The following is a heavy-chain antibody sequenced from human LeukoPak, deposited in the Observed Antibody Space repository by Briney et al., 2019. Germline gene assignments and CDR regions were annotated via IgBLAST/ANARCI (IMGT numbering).Heavy chain of an antibody. D-gene: IGHD3-10*02. CDR2: ISGRDGST. J-gene: IGHJ6*04. Sequence: GGSLRLSCAASGFTFSSYVMHWVRQAPGKGLEWVSGISGRDGSTYYADSVRGRFTISRDNAKNSLYLQMNSLRAEDTAVYYCAELGITMIGGVWGKGTTVTISS. CDR1: GFTFSSYV. V-gene: IGHV3-23*01. CDR3: AELGITMIGGV.